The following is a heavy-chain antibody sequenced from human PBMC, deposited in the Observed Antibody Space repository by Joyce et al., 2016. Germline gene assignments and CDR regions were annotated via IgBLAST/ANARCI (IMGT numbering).Heavy chain of an antibody. D-gene: IGHD6-19*01. Sequence: QVQLQQWGAGLLKPSETLSLTCRVNGGPFRGFLWTWVRQPPGEGLQWIGDVNTSGATNYNPSLKSRVTISVDTSKNQFSLTLTSITAADTAMYYCARSQWLAPLMYWGQGSLVAVSS. V-gene: IGHV4-34*02. CDR1: GGPFRGFL. CDR2: VNTSGAT. J-gene: IGHJ4*02. CDR3: ARSQWLAPLMY.